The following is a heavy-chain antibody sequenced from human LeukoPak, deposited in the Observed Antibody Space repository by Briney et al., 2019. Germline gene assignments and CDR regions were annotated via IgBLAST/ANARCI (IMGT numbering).Heavy chain of an antibody. CDR3: ARDDWRDAFDI. D-gene: IGHD3-9*01. J-gene: IGHJ3*02. CDR2: IHIYRVNT. CDR1: GDSSTTYG. Sequence: SVKVSCKAPGDSSTTYGISWVRPATGQGLGWMGWIHIYRVNTNYAQKFQGRVTITRDTSASTAYMELSSLRSEDMAVYYCARDDWRDAFDIWGQGTMVTVSS. V-gene: IGHV1-18*03.